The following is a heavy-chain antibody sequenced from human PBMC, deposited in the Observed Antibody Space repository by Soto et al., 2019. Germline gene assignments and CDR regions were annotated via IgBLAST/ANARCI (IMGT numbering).Heavy chain of an antibody. CDR2: IYYSGTT. D-gene: IGHD3-22*01. J-gene: IGHJ4*02. CDR1: GDSITSNSYF. V-gene: IGHV4-39*07. Sequence: SETLSLTCTVSGDSITSNSYFWAWIRQPPGKGLEWIGSIYYSGTTYYNPSLKSRVTISVDRSKNQFSLKLSSVTAADTAVYYCARIGLYDSDDYYYPDYWGQGTLVTVSS. CDR3: ARIGLYDSDDYYYPDY.